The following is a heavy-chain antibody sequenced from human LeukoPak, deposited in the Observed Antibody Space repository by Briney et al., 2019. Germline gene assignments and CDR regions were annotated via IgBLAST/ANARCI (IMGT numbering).Heavy chain of an antibody. D-gene: IGHD6-13*01. V-gene: IGHV4-38-2*02. Sequence: SETLSLTCTVSGYSISSGYYWGWIRQPPGKGLEWIGSIYHSGGTYYNPSLKSRVTISVDTSKNQFSLKLSSVTAADTAVYYCARGDYSSSWYEYNWFDPWGQGTLVTVSS. CDR2: IYHSGGT. CDR1: GYSISSGYY. J-gene: IGHJ5*02. CDR3: ARGDYSSSWYEYNWFDP.